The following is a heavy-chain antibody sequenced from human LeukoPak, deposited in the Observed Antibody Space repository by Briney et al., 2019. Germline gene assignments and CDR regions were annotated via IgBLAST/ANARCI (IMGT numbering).Heavy chain of an antibody. V-gene: IGHV4-59*12. D-gene: IGHD1-1*01. Sequence: SGTLSLTCTVSGGSLSSYYWSWIRQPPGKGLEWIGYIYYSGSTNYNPSLKSRVTISVDTSKNQLPLKLRSVTAADTAVYYCARGRTWNYSWFDPWGQGTLVTVS. J-gene: IGHJ5*02. CDR2: IYYSGST. CDR3: ARGRTWNYSWFDP. CDR1: GGSLSSYY.